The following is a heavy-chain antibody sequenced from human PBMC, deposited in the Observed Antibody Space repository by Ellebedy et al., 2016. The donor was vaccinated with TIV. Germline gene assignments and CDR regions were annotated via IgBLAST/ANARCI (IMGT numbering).Heavy chain of an antibody. CDR1: GFPFSTYS. J-gene: IGHJ3*02. CDR3: ARWGSFDI. V-gene: IGHV3-48*01. CDR2: ISSSSSTI. Sequence: PGGSLRLSCAASGFPFSTYSMNLVRQAPGKGLEWVSHISSSSSTIYYADSVKGRFTISRDNAKNSLYLQMNSLRAEDTAVYYCARWGSFDIWGQGTMVTVSS. D-gene: IGHD3-16*01.